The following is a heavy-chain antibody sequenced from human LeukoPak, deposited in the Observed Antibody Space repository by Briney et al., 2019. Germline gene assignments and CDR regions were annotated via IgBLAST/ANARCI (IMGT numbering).Heavy chain of an antibody. CDR2: IIPIFGTA. CDR1: GGTFSSYA. D-gene: IGHD2-2*02. V-gene: IGHV1-69*05. Sequence: SVKVSCKASGGTFSSYAISWVRQAPGQGLEWMGGIIPIFGTANYAQKFQGRVTMTRDTSTSTVYMELSSLRSEDTAVYYCARDRKYCSSTSCYTSPAFDYWGQGTLVTVSS. CDR3: ARDRKYCSSTSCYTSPAFDY. J-gene: IGHJ4*02.